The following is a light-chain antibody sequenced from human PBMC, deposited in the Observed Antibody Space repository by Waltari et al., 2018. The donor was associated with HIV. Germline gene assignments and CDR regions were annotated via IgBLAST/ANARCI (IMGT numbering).Light chain of an antibody. CDR3: HQYGSSPPYT. J-gene: IGKJ2*01. Sequence: EIVFTHSPDTLSLSPGKRSTLSCRASQSVTSNYLAWYQQKPGQAPRVLIDDASSRATGIPDRFSGSGAGTDFTLTISRLEPEDFAVYYCHQYGSSPPYTFGQGTKLEIK. V-gene: IGKV3-20*01. CDR2: DAS. CDR1: QSVTSNY.